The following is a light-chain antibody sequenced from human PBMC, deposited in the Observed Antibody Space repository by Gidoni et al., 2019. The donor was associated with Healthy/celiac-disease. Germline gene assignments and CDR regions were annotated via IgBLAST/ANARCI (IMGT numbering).Light chain of an antibody. CDR1: NIGSKS. V-gene: IGLV3-21*03. CDR3: QVWDSSSDWV. J-gene: IGLJ3*02. CDR2: DDS. Sequence: SYVLTQPPSVSVAPGKTARIPCGGNNIGSKSLHGYQQKQGQAPVMVVYDDSDRPSGIPERFSGSNSGNTATLTSSRVEAGDEADYYCQVWDSSSDWVFGGGTKLTVL.